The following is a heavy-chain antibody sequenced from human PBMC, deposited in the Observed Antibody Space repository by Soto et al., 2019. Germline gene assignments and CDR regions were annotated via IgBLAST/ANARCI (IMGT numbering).Heavy chain of an antibody. CDR1: GYTFTSYD. V-gene: IGHV1-8*01. J-gene: IGHJ6*02. D-gene: IGHD2-2*01. CDR3: ARGGISQLGYCSSTSCYYYYYGMDV. Sequence: ASVKVSCKASGYTFTSYDINWVRQATGQGLEWMGWMNPNSGNTGYAQKFQGRVTMTRNTSISTAYMELSSLRSEDTAVYYCARGGISQLGYCSSTSCYYYYYGMDVWGQGTTVTVSS. CDR2: MNPNSGNT.